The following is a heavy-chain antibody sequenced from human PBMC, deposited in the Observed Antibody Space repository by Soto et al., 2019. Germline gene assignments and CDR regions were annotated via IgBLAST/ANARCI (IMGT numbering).Heavy chain of an antibody. J-gene: IGHJ4*02. Sequence: GGSLRLSCAASGFTFSSYGMNWVRQAPGKGLEWVSYISSSSSTIYYADSVKGRFTISRDNAKNSLYLQMNSLRAEDTAVYYCARGPPLLYDILTGYYRDSYYFDYWGQGTLVTVSS. CDR2: ISSSSSTI. D-gene: IGHD3-9*01. V-gene: IGHV3-48*01. CDR3: ARGPPLLYDILTGYYRDSYYFDY. CDR1: GFTFSSYG.